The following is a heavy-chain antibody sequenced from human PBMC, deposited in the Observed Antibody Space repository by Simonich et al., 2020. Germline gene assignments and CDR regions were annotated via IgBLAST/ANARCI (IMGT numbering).Heavy chain of an antibody. CDR2: SSAYNGNT. D-gene: IGHD2-15*01. J-gene: IGHJ4*02. CDR1: GYTFTSYG. Sequence: QVQLVQSGAEVKKPRASVKVSCKASGYTFTSYGISWVRQAPGQGLEWMGWSSAYNGNTNYAQTLQGRITITQATSTSTAYMELRSLRSDDTAVYYCARASRGTWWYYYFDYWGQGTLVTVSS. V-gene: IGHV1-18*01. CDR3: ARASRGTWWYYYFDY.